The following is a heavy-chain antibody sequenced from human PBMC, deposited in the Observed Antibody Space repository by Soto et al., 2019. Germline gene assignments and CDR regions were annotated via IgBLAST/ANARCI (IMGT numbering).Heavy chain of an antibody. CDR1: GFTFSSYW. CDR3: AREGGYSSSWYPPGSYYYYYYYMDV. V-gene: IGHV3-7*01. D-gene: IGHD6-13*01. J-gene: IGHJ6*03. Sequence: EVQLVESGGGLVQPGGSLRLSCAASGFTFSSYWMSWVRQAPGKGLEWVANIKQDGSEKYYVDSVKGRFTISRDNAKNSLYLLMNSLRAEDTAVYYCAREGGYSSSWYPPGSYYYYYYYMDVWGKGTTVTVSS. CDR2: IKQDGSEK.